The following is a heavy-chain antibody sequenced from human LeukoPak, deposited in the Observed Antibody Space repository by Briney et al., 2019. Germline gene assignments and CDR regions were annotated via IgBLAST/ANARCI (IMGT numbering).Heavy chain of an antibody. D-gene: IGHD6-13*01. J-gene: IGHJ4*02. V-gene: IGHV4-30-2*02. CDR1: GGSISSGGYY. CDR3: AGSSSWYGGY. Sequence: SETLSLTCTVSGGSISSGGYYWCWIRQPRGKGLEWIGYIYHSGSTYYNPSLKSRVTISVDTSKNQFSLKLSSVTAADTAVYYCAGSSSWYGGYWGQGTLVTVSS. CDR2: IYHSGST.